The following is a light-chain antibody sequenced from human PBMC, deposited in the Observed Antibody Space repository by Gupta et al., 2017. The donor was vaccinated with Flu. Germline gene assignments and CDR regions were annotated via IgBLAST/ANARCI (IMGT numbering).Light chain of an antibody. CDR2: NDE. CDR3: AAWDDSRSGGA. Sequence: SSSNVGSNTVNCYQQFPGTAPNLLIYNDEQRPAVLHDRFSATTSGTSASLAIRALQSEDEAYYYCAAWDDSRSGGAFGGGTKLTVL. J-gene: IGLJ2*01. V-gene: IGLV1-44*01. CDR1: SSNVGSNT.